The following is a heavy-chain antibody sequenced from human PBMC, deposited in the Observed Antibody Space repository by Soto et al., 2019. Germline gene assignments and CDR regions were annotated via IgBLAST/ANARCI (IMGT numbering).Heavy chain of an antibody. J-gene: IGHJ6*02. CDR3: ARETFVVVSATVQHIYGMDV. D-gene: IGHD2-21*01. Sequence: EGSLRLSCAASGFTFSGDGMHWVRQASGKGLEWISCISQSGCSEYSADSVRGRFTISGANAKNSLYLQMTSLRDDDSAVYFFARETFVVVSATVQHIYGMDVWGQGTTVTVSS. CDR2: ISQSGCSE. CDR1: GFTFSGDG. V-gene: IGHV3-48*02.